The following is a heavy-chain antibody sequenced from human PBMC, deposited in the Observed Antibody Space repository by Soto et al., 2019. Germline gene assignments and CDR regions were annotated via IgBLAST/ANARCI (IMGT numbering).Heavy chain of an antibody. J-gene: IGHJ2*01. CDR1: GASISSSHW. CDR3: VRKDYSDWFFDL. D-gene: IGHD4-4*01. V-gene: IGHV4-4*02. Sequence: QVQLQESGPGLVKPSGTLSLTCAVSGASISSSHWWSWVRQPPGKGLEGIREIYHSGSTYYNASLKRRVAISLDKSKNQFSLKLRSVTAADTAVYYCVRKDYSDWFFDLWGRGTLITVSS. CDR2: IYHSGST.